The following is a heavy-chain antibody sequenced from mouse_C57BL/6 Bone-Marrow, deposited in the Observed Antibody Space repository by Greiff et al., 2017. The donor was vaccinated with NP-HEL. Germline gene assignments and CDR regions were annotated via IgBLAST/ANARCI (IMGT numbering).Heavy chain of an antibody. CDR3: VRHVDGGFAY. CDR2: IRSKSNNYAT. Sequence: EVQLVESGGGLVQPKGSLKLSCAASGFSFNTYAMNWVRQAPGKGLEWVARIRSKSNNYATYYADSVKDRFTISRDDSESMLYLQMNNLKTEDTAMYYCVRHVDGGFAYWGQGTLVTVSA. CDR1: GFSFNTYA. D-gene: IGHD2-3*01. J-gene: IGHJ3*01. V-gene: IGHV10-1*01.